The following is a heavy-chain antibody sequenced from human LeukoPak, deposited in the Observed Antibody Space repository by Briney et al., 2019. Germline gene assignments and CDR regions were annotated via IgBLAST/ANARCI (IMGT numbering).Heavy chain of an antibody. CDR2: IIPILGIA. V-gene: IGHV1-69*04. CDR3: ARVLWVGATDSHHLTYYYGMDV. D-gene: IGHD1-26*01. J-gene: IGHJ6*02. Sequence: ASVKVSCKASGGTFSSYAISWVRQAPGQGLEWMGRIIPILGIANYAQKFQGRVTITADKSTSTAYMEQSSLRSEDTAVYYCARVLWVGATDSHHLTYYYGMDVWGQGTTVTVSS. CDR1: GGTFSSYA.